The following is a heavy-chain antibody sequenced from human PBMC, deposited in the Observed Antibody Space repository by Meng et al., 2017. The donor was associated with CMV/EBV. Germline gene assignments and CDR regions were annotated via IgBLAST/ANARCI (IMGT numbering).Heavy chain of an antibody. CDR2: ISWNSGSI. Sequence: SLQISCAASGFTFDDYAMHWVRQAPGKGLEWVSGISWNSGSIGYADSVKGRFTISRDNAKNSLYLQMNSLRAEDTALYYCAKGIAAAVPNWFDPWGQGTLVTVSS. J-gene: IGHJ5*02. D-gene: IGHD6-13*01. CDR1: GFTFDDYA. V-gene: IGHV3-9*01. CDR3: AKGIAAAVPNWFDP.